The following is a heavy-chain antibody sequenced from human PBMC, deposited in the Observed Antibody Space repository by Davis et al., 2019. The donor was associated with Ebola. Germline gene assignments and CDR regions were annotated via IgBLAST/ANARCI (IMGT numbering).Heavy chain of an antibody. CDR1: GGSFRGEY. CDR3: ARVLSGYYYYYMDV. Sequence: MPSETLSLTCAVYGGSFRGEYWSWIRQTPGKGVEWIGEINHSGSTNYNPYLKSRVTIYVDTSKNQFSLKLYSVTAAYTAVYYCARVLSGYYYYYMDVWGKGTTVTVSS. J-gene: IGHJ6*03. D-gene: IGHD6-19*01. V-gene: IGHV4-34*01. CDR2: INHSGST.